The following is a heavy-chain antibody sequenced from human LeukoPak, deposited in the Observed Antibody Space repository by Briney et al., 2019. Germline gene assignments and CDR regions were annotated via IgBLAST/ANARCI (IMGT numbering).Heavy chain of an antibody. CDR2: ISFDGSNK. V-gene: IGHV3-30*03. CDR1: GFTFRSYG. CDR3: VSDSSGYYSFDY. J-gene: IGHJ4*02. Sequence: QPGGSLRLSCAASGFTFRSYGIHWVRQAPGKGLEWVALISFDGSNKNYADSVKGRFTISRDNAKNSLYLQMNSLRAEDTALYYCVSDSSGYYSFDYWGQGTLVTVSS. D-gene: IGHD3-22*01.